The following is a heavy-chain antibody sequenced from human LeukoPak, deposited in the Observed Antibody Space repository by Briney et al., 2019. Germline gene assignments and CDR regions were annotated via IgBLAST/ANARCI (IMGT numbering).Heavy chain of an antibody. V-gene: IGHV3-48*02. CDR1: GFILGSFS. J-gene: IGHJ6*02. Sequence: GGSLRLSCAASGFILGSFSMNWVRQAPGKELEWLSYISSSATTIYYADSVKGRLTISRDNAKNSLYLQLNSLGDSDTAVYYCAREREVPGYFYYALDVWGQGTTVTVSS. CDR2: ISSSATTI. CDR3: AREREVPGYFYYALDV. D-gene: IGHD1-26*01.